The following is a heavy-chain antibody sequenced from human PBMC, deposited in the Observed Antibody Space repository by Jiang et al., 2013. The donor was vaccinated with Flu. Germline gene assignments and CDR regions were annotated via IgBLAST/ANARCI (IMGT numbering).Heavy chain of an antibody. CDR1: GYTFASYG. CDR3: ARSRLRDGYNPFDY. CDR2: ISAYNGNT. Sequence: GAEVKKPGASVKVSCRASGYTFASYGISWVRQAPGQGLEWMGWISAYNGNTNYAQKLQGRVTMTTDTSTSTAYMELRSLRSDDTAVYYCARSRLRDGYNPFDYWGQGTLVTVSS. V-gene: IGHV1-18*01. J-gene: IGHJ4*02. D-gene: IGHD5-24*01.